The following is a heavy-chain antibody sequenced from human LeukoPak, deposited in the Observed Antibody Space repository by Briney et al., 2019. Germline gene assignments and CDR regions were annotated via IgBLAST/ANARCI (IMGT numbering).Heavy chain of an antibody. V-gene: IGHV6-1*01. Sequence: SQTLSLTCAISGDSVSRNSVAWNWIRQSPSRGLEWLGRTYYRSKWYNDYAVSVKSRITINPDTSKNHFSLQLNSVTPEDTAVYYCARGGEAVDWYFDLWGRGTLVTVSS. D-gene: IGHD3-16*01. CDR1: GDSVSRNSVA. CDR2: TYYRSKWYN. J-gene: IGHJ2*01. CDR3: ARGGEAVDWYFDL.